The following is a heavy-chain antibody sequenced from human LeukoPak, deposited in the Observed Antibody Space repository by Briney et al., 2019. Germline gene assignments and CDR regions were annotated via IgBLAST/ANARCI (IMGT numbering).Heavy chain of an antibody. J-gene: IGHJ4*02. CDR1: AYSFTSYW. CDR2: IYPGDSDT. Sequence: GESLKISCKGSAYSFTSYWIGWVRQMPGKGLEWMGIIYPGDSDTRYSPSFQGQVTISADKSTSTAYLQWSSLKASDTAMYYCARYTYYYDSSGYHPRGYFDYWGQGTLVTVSS. V-gene: IGHV5-51*01. CDR3: ARYTYYYDSSGYHPRGYFDY. D-gene: IGHD3-22*01.